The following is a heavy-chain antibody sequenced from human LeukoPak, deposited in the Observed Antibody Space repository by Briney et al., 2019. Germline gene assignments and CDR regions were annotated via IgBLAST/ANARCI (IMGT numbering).Heavy chain of an antibody. D-gene: IGHD2-15*01. J-gene: IGHJ4*02. CDR1: GYSFPSYG. CDR2: ISPYNDNT. CDR3: AREGPLSGYCSGGSCYEFDY. Sequence: ASVKVSCKASGYSFPSYGISWVRQAPGQGPEWMGWISPYNDNTNYAQKLQGRVTMTRDTSTSTVYMELSSLRSEDTAVYYCAREGPLSGYCSGGSCYEFDYWGQGTLVTVSS. V-gene: IGHV1-18*01.